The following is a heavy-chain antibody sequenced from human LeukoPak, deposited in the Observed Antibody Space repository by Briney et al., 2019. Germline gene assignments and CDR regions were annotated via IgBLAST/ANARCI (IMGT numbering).Heavy chain of an antibody. CDR1: GFTFGDYA. CDR2: IRSKAYGGTT. J-gene: IGHJ6*03. D-gene: IGHD6-6*01. Sequence: PGGSPRLSCTASGFTFGDYAMSWFSQAPGKGLEWVGFIRSKAYGGTTEYAASVKGRFTISRDDSKSIAYLQMNSLKTEDTAVYYSSSSPGGYYYMDVWGKGTTVTVSS. V-gene: IGHV3-49*03. CDR3: SSSPGGYYYMDV.